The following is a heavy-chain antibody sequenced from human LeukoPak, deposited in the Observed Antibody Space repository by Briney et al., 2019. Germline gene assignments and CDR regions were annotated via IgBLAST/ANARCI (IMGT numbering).Heavy chain of an antibody. CDR2: ISAYNGNT. V-gene: IGHV1-18*01. CDR1: GHTFTSYG. J-gene: IGHJ4*02. CDR3: ARGNRGEATPHTDY. Sequence: GASVKVSCKASGHTFTSYGISWVRQAPGQGLEWMGWISAYNGNTDYAQKLQGRVTMTTDTSTSTAYMELRSLRSDDTAVYYCARGNRGEATPHTDYWGQGTLVTVSS. D-gene: IGHD3-16*01.